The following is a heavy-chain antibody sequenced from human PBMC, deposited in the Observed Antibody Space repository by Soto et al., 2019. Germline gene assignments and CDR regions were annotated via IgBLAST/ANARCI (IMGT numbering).Heavy chain of an antibody. CDR1: GFTFRSFT. Sequence: LRLSCAASGFTFRSFTMNWVRQAPGKGLEWVSTISSNSAYIYYTDALRGRFTVSRDNAKNSLHLQMNSLRAEDTAVYYCTRDASRDSSARGWFDPWGPGTLVTVSS. V-gene: IGHV3-21*01. CDR3: TRDASRDSSARGWFDP. J-gene: IGHJ5*02. D-gene: IGHD6-13*01. CDR2: ISSNSAYI.